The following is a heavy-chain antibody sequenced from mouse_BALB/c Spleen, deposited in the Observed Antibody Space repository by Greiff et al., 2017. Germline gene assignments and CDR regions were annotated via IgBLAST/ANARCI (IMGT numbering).Heavy chain of an antibody. Sequence: QVQLQQSGAELARPGASVKLSCKASGYTFTSYWMQWVKQRPGQGLEWIGAIYPGDGDTRYTQKFKGKATLTADKSSSTAYMQLSSLASEDSAVYYGARRDYYGSSFDYWGQGTTLTVSS. CDR1: GYTFTSYW. CDR3: ARRDYYGSSFDY. J-gene: IGHJ2*01. CDR2: IYPGDGDT. D-gene: IGHD1-1*01. V-gene: IGHV1-87*01.